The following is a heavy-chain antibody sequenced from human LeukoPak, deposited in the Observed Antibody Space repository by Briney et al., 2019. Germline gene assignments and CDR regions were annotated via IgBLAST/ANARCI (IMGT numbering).Heavy chain of an antibody. CDR3: AKTEVDIVVTGGGNYYMDV. CDR1: GFTFSSYW. Sequence: GGSLRLSCAASGFTFSSYWMHWVRQAPGKGLEWVAFIRYDGSNKYYADSVKGRFTISRDNSKNTLYLQMNSLRAEDTAVYYCAKTEVDIVVTGGGNYYMDVWGKGTTVTVSS. V-gene: IGHV3-30*02. D-gene: IGHD2-15*01. CDR2: IRYDGSNK. J-gene: IGHJ6*03.